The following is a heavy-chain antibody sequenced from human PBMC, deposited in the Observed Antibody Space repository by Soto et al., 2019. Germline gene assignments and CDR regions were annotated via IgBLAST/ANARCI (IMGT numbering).Heavy chain of an antibody. CDR2: IYYSGST. Sequence: SETLSLTCTVSGGSVSSGSYYWSWIRQPPGKGLEWIGYIYYSGSTNYNSSLKGRVTISVDTSKNQFSLKLTSVTAADTAVYYCARDRGYYDSSGYLKAFDIWGQGTMVTVSS. CDR3: ARDRGYYDSSGYLKAFDI. D-gene: IGHD3-22*01. CDR1: GGSVSSGSYY. J-gene: IGHJ3*02. V-gene: IGHV4-61*01.